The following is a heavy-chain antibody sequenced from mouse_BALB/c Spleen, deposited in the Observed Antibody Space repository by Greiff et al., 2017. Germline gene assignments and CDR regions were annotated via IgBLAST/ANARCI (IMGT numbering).Heavy chain of an antibody. CDR1: GFSLSTYGIG. V-gene: IGHV8-11*01. J-gene: IGHJ4*01. CDR3: ARVYGNYDAMDY. Sequence: QVTLKVSGPGILQPSQTLSLTCSFSGFSLSTYGIGVGWIRQPSGKGLEWLAHIWWNDNKYYNTALKSRLTISKDTSNNQVFLKIASVDTADTATYYCARVYGNYDAMDYWGQGTSVTVSS. D-gene: IGHD2-1*01. CDR2: IWWNDNK.